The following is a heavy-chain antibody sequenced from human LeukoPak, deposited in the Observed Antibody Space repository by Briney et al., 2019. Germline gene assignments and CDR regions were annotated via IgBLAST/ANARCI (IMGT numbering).Heavy chain of an antibody. D-gene: IGHD3-22*01. CDR1: GFTFSSYW. CDR2: IKQDGSEK. J-gene: IGHJ4*02. CDR3: ARVRKYYYDSSGYCYFDY. V-gene: IGHV3-7*01. Sequence: AGGSLRLSCAASGFTFSSYWMSWVRQAPGKGLEWVANIKQDGSEKYYVDSVKGRFTISRDNAKNSPYLQMNSLRAEDTAVYYCARVRKYYYDSSGYCYFDYWGQGTLVAVSS.